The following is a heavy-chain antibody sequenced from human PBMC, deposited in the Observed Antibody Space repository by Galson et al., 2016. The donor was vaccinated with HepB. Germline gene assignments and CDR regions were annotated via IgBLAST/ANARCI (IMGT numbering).Heavy chain of an antibody. CDR2: ISTSSSTI. CDR1: GFTFSSFS. V-gene: IGHV3-48*02. D-gene: IGHD1-7*01. J-gene: IGHJ2*01. CDR3: AKEATATTRAKTKRVWYFDL. Sequence: SLRLSCAVSGFTFSSFSMDWVRQAPGKGLEWISYISTSSSTIYYADSVKGRFTISRDDATNSLYLQMNSLRDEDTAVYYCAKEATATTRAKTKRVWYFDLWGRGTLVTVSS.